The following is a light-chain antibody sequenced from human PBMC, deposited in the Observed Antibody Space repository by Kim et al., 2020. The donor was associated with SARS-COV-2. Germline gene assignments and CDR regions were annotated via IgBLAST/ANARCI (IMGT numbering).Light chain of an antibody. CDR2: STD. J-gene: IGLJ3*02. CDR3: ATWDDSLSAWV. CDR1: SSNIGSSY. V-gene: IGLV1-47*01. Sequence: QSVLTQAPSASGTHGQRVTLSCSGTSSNIGSSYVHWYQQLPGTAPKLLVYSTDRRPSGVPDRFSGSKSDTSASLAISGLQSEDEADYFCATWDDSLSAWVFGGGTRLTVL.